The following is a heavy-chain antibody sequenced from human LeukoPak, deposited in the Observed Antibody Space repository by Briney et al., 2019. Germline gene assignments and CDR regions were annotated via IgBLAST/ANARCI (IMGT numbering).Heavy chain of an antibody. D-gene: IGHD4-17*01. V-gene: IGHV3-7*04. CDR1: GFTFSSDW. J-gene: IGHJ3*02. CDR3: ARAYGDYQAFDI. CDR2: IRQDGSEK. Sequence: GGSLRLSCAASGFTFSSDWMSWVRQAPGKGLEWVANIRQDGSEKYSVDSVKGRFTISRDNAKNSLYLQMNSLRAEDTAVYYCARAYGDYQAFDIWGRGTMVTVSS.